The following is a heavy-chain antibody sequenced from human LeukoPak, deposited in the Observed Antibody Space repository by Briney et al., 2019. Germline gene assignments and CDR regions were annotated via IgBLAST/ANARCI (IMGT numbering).Heavy chain of an antibody. Sequence: QTGGSLRLSCAASGFTFSSYGMSWVRQAPGKGLEWVSAIXGSGGSTSYADSVKGRFTIYRDNFKNTLYLQKNSLRVEDTAIYYCAKVRSSSYYYYYGMDVWGQGTTVTVSS. CDR1: GFTFSSYG. CDR2: IXGSGGST. CDR3: AKVRSSSYYYYYGMDV. J-gene: IGHJ6*02. D-gene: IGHD6-13*01. V-gene: IGHV3-23*01.